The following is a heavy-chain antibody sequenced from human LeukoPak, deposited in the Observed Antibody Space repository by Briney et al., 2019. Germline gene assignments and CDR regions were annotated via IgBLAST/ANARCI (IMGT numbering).Heavy chain of an antibody. D-gene: IGHD2-15*01. J-gene: IGHJ3*02. Sequence: GGSLRLSCAASGFTFSSYAMSWVRQAPGKGLEWVANIKQDGSEKYYVDSVKGRFTISRDNAKNSLYLQMNSLRAEDTAVYYCARHSGDDAFDIWGQGTMVTVSS. V-gene: IGHV3-7*01. CDR1: GFTFSSYA. CDR2: IKQDGSEK. CDR3: ARHSGDDAFDI.